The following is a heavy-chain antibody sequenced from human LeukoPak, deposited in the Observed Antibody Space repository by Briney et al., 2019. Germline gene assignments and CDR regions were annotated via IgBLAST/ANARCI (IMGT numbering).Heavy chain of an antibody. J-gene: IGHJ4*02. Sequence: SETLSLTCAVDGGSFSGYYWSWIRQPPGKGLEGIGEINHSGSTNYNPSLKSRVTISVDTSKNQFSLKLSSVTAADTAVYYCARRPKGLRVLEWLLYFDYWSQGTLVTVSS. D-gene: IGHD3-3*01. CDR3: ARRPKGLRVLEWLLYFDY. CDR2: INHSGST. CDR1: GGSFSGYY. V-gene: IGHV4-34*01.